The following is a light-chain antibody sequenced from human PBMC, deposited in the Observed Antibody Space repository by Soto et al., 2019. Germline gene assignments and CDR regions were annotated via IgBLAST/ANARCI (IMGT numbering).Light chain of an antibody. CDR2: EVS. Sequence: QSALTQPASVSGSPGQSITISCTGSSSDIGSYNLVSWYQQHPGKAPKFMIYEVSKRPSGVSNRFSGSKSGNTASLTISGLQDEDEADYYCCSYAGRGTLVFGGGTKLTVL. CDR1: SSDIGSYNL. CDR3: CSYAGRGTLV. V-gene: IGLV2-23*02. J-gene: IGLJ2*01.